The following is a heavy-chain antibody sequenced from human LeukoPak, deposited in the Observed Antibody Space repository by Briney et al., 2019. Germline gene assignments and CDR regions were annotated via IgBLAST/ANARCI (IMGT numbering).Heavy chain of an antibody. CDR2: ISGIGGST. V-gene: IGHV3-23*01. CDR3: AKDADLITMVVVVMAFDY. CDR1: GFTFSSYA. D-gene: IGHD3-22*01. J-gene: IGHJ4*02. Sequence: GGSLRLSCAASGFTFSSYAMSWVRQAPGKGLGWVSAISGIGGSTYYADSVKGRFTISRDNSKNTLYLQMNSLRAEDTAVYYCAKDADLITMVVVVMAFDYWGQGTLVTVSS.